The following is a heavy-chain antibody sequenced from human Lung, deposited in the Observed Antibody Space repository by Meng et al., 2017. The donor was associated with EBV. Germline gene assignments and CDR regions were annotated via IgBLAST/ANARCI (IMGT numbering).Heavy chain of an antibody. D-gene: IGHD2-8*01. V-gene: IGHV4-31*03. CDR1: VGSVDRRAYS. CDR2: IYYGGST. Sequence: AQMQVSGTGLVEPAKTLCLTCTFSVGSVDRRAYSWGSIRQLPWKGLKWIGYIYYGGSTFYTPSVKSRATLSVDTSKNQFSLKLNSVTAADTAVYYCARLPLVWMFDYWGQGALVTVSS. CDR3: ARLPLVWMFDY. J-gene: IGHJ4*02.